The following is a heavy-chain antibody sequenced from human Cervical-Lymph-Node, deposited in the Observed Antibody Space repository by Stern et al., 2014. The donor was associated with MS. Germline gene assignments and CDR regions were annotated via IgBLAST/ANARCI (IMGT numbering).Heavy chain of an antibody. Sequence: MQLVESGAEVKKPGASVKVSCKAFGYIYTSYNIHWVRQAPGQGLEWMGIINPGSGTTNYTHKFQGRITMTRDTSTGTVYMDLRSLRSTDTAVYYCAISNSDDYWGQGTLVTVSS. V-gene: IGHV1-46*01. CDR3: AISNSDDY. J-gene: IGHJ4*02. D-gene: IGHD4-11*01. CDR1: GYIYTSYN. CDR2: INPGSGTT.